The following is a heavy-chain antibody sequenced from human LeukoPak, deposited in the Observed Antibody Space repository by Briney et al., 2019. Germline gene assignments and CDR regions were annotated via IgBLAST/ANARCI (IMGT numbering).Heavy chain of an antibody. J-gene: IGHJ4*02. CDR3: ARDLRRIAAYYFDF. D-gene: IGHD6-25*01. CDR2: ISSDGRDK. V-gene: IGHV3-30*03. Sequence: PGGSLRLSCAASGFTFSSYAIHWVRQAPGKGLGWVAVISSDGRDKHHAESVKGRFTISRDNSKNTLYLQTNSLRAEDTAVYYCARDLRRIAAYYFDFWGQGTLVTVSS. CDR1: GFTFSSYA.